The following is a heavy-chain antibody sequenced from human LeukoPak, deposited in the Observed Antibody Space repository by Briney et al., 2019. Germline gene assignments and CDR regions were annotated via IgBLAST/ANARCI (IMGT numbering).Heavy chain of an antibody. CDR2: ISGSGEFI. CDR3: ARDDSHGSHFFDS. Sequence: GGSLRLFCAASGCIFSSYMMNWLRQTPGKGLEWVSSISGSGEFIYYVDSVRGRFTISRDNGNNSLYLQMNSLRPEDTAVYYCARDDSHGSHFFDSWGQGALVTVSS. V-gene: IGHV3-21*01. D-gene: IGHD3-22*01. CDR1: GCIFSSYM. J-gene: IGHJ4*02.